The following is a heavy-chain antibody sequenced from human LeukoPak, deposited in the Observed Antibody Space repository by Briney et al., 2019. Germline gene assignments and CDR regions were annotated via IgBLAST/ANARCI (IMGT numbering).Heavy chain of an antibody. CDR2: LGGGGGST. Sequence: GGSLRLSCAASGFAFSSYGMSWVRQAPGEGLEWVSALGGGGGSTYYADSVKGRFTISRDRSKNTLFLQMNSLRAEDTAVYYCAKGLGVFDYWGQGTLVTVSS. V-gene: IGHV3-23*01. D-gene: IGHD4-11*01. CDR3: AKGLGVFDY. J-gene: IGHJ4*02. CDR1: GFAFSSYG.